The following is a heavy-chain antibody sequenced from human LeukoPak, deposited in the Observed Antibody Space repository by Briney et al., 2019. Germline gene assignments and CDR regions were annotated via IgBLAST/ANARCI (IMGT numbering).Heavy chain of an antibody. J-gene: IGHJ6*03. CDR1: GFNFSSSW. CDR3: ARDQDYYYMDV. CDR2: INSDESST. Sequence: GGSLRLSCAASGFNFSSSWMHWVRQAPGKGLVWVSRINSDESSTNYADSVKGRFTISRDNAKNTLYLQMNSLRAEDTAVYYCARDQDYYYMDVWGKGTTVTISS. V-gene: IGHV3-74*01.